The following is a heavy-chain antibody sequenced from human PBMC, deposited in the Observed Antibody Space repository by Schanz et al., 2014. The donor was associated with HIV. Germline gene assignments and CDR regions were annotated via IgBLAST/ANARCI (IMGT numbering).Heavy chain of an antibody. V-gene: IGHV4-31*03. Sequence: QVQLQESGPGLVKPSQTLSLTCTVSGASIGSGSFYWSWIRQHPGKGLEWIGYVLYSGSTYSNPSLKSGVVISVDTSKSQFSLKLSSVTAADTAVYYCAREPGLQEWELRKGAFDIWGQGTMVIVSS. D-gene: IGHD4-4*01. CDR3: AREPGLQEWELRKGAFDI. CDR1: GASIGSGSFY. J-gene: IGHJ3*02. CDR2: VLYSGST.